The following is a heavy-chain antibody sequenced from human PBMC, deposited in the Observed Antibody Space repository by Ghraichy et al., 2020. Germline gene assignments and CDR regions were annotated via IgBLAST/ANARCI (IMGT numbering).Heavy chain of an antibody. CDR3: ARGGWDIVVVPAAPFDY. CDR2: INHSGST. J-gene: IGHJ4*02. V-gene: IGHV4-34*01. CDR1: GGSFSGYY. Sequence: SETLSLTCAVYGGSFSGYYWSWIRQPPGKGLEWIGEINHSGSTNYNPSLKSRVTISVDTSKNQFSLKLSSVTAADTAVYYCARGGWDIVVVPAAPFDYWGQGTLVTVSS. D-gene: IGHD2-2*01.